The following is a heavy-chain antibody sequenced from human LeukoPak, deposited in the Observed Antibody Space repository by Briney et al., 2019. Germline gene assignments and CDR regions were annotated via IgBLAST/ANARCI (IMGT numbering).Heavy chain of an antibody. Sequence: SETLSLTCTVSGGSISSSSYYWGWIRQPPGKGLEWIGNIYYSGSTSYNPSLKSRVTMSVDTSKNQFSLNLSSVTAADTAVYYCATQATGTSYGVFDYWGQGPLVTVSS. CDR3: ATQATGTSYGVFDY. CDR2: IYYSGST. V-gene: IGHV4-39*07. J-gene: IGHJ4*02. D-gene: IGHD5-18*01. CDR1: GGSISSSSYY.